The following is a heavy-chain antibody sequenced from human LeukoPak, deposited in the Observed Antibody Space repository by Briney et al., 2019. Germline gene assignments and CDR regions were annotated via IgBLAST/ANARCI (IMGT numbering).Heavy chain of an antibody. V-gene: IGHV1-69*06. CDR2: IIPIFGTA. CDR3: AATGYSSGRYYFDY. J-gene: IGHJ4*02. Sequence: GASVKVSCKASGGTFSSYAISWVRQAPGQGLEWMGGIIPIFGTANYAQKFQGRVTITADKSTSTAYMELSSLRSEDTAVYYCAATGYSSGRYYFDYWGQGTLVTVSS. CDR1: GGTFSSYA. D-gene: IGHD6-19*01.